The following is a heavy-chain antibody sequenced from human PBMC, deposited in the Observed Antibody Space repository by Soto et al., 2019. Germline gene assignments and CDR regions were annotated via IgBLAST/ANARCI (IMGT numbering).Heavy chain of an antibody. CDR3: ARDGRDNEDLVVVPKHVKDHGDYELVDNSYYMDV. J-gene: IGHJ6*03. CDR1: GGTFSSYT. CDR2: IIPILGIA. V-gene: IGHV1-69*04. Sequence: SVKVSCKASGGTFSSYTISWVRQAPGQGLEWMGRIIPILGIANYAQKFQGRVTITADKSTSTAYMELSSLRSEDTAEYYCARDGRDNEDLVVVPKHVKDHGDYELVDNSYYMDVWGKGTTVTVSS. D-gene: IGHD2-2*01.